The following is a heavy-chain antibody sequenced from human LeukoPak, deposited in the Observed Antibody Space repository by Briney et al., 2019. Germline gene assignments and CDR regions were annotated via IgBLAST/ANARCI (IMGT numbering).Heavy chain of an antibody. V-gene: IGHV4-31*03. Sequence: PSETLSLTCSVSGVSVSDGRYYWTWIRQHPGKGLEWVGYKYYSVSAKYNPSLKSRLTISIDTSKKQFSLHLSSVTAADTATYYCATPYCSSISCFDVFNMWGQGTRVTVSS. CDR1: GVSVSDGRYY. J-gene: IGHJ3*02. CDR3: ATPYCSSISCFDVFNM. CDR2: KYYSVSA. D-gene: IGHD2-2*01.